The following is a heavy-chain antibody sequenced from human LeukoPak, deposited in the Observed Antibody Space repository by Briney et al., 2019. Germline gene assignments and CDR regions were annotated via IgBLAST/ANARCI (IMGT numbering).Heavy chain of an antibody. CDR3: AREGAVPANY. Sequence: PGGSLRLSCAASGFTFSSYSVNWVRQAPGKGLEWVSYISSSSSTIYYADSVKGRFTISRDNAKNSLYLQMNSLRAEDTAVYYCAREGAVPANYWGQGTLVTVSS. V-gene: IGHV3-48*01. J-gene: IGHJ4*02. D-gene: IGHD2-2*01. CDR2: ISSSSSTI. CDR1: GFTFSSYS.